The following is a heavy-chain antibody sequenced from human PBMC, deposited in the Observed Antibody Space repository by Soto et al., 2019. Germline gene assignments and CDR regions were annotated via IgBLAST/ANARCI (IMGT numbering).Heavy chain of an antibody. J-gene: IGHJ6*02. V-gene: IGHV1-2*02. D-gene: IGHD2-8*01. CDR1: GYTFTGYY. CDR3: PIVKGKDILLNRLYGMDA. CDR2: INPNSVGT. Sequence: ASVNVSCKASGYTFTGYYKHWVRQAPGQGLEWMGWINPNSVGTYYAQKFQGRVTMTRDTSISTAYMELSRLRSDDTAVYYCPIVKGKDILLNRLYGMDAWGQGTTVPSSS.